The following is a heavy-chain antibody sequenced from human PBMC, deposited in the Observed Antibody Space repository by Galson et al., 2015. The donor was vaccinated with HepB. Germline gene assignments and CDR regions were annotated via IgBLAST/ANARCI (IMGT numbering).Heavy chain of an antibody. CDR1: GLTFSSYS. V-gene: IGHV3-21*01. J-gene: IGHJ6*02. CDR3: ARALKTPVGATGYYYYYGMDV. D-gene: IGHD4-23*01. Sequence: SLRLSCAASGLTFSSYSMNWVRQAPGKGLEWVSSISSSSSYIYYADSVKGRFTISRDNAKNSLYLQMNSLRAEDTAVYYCARALKTPVGATGYYYYYGMDVWGQGTTVTVSS. CDR2: ISSSSSYI.